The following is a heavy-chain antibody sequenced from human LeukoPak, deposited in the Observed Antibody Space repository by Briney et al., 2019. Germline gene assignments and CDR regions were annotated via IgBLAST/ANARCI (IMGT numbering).Heavy chain of an antibody. CDR3: AKDYYGSGSYYNHFDY. J-gene: IGHJ4*02. CDR1: GFAFETYW. D-gene: IGHD3-10*01. V-gene: IGHV3-74*01. Sequence: PGGSLRLSCTASGFAFETYWMHWVRQVPGKGLVWVSRIDEDGRITNYADSVNGRFSISRDNAKNTLYLQMNSLRDEDTAVYYCAKDYYGSGSYYNHFDYWGQGTLVTVSS. CDR2: IDEDGRIT.